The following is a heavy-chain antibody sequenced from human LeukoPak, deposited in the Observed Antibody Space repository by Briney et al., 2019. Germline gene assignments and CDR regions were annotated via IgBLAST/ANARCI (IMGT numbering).Heavy chain of an antibody. CDR1: GGSFSAYY. CDR3: ARHKDSSSMMDV. V-gene: IGHV4-34*01. D-gene: IGHD2-8*01. CDR2: INHSGST. J-gene: IGHJ6*02. Sequence: SETLSLTCAVYGGSFSAYYWSWIRQPPGKGLEWIGEINHSGSTNYNPSLKSRVTISVDTSKNQFSLKLNSVTAADTAVYYCARHKDSSSMMDVWGQGTTVTVSS.